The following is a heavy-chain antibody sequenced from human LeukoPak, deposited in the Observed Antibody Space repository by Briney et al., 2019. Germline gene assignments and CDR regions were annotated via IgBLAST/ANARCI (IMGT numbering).Heavy chain of an antibody. Sequence: SETLSLTCTVSGGSISSYYWSWIRQPPGKGLEWIGYIYYSGSTNYNPSLKSRITISVDTSKNQFSLKLSSVTAADTAVYYCARLGRDYDILTGYYHPPLWGQGTLVTVSS. V-gene: IGHV4-59*08. CDR3: ARLGRDYDILTGYYHPPL. CDR2: IYYSGST. J-gene: IGHJ4*02. D-gene: IGHD3-9*01. CDR1: GGSISSYY.